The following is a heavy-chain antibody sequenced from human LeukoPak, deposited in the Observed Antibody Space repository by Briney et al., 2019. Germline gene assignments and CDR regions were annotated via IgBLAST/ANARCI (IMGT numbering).Heavy chain of an antibody. J-gene: IGHJ4*02. D-gene: IGHD3-3*01. Sequence: PSETLSLTCAVYGGSFSGYYWGWIRQPPGKGLEWIGEINHSGSTNYNPSLKSRVTISVDTSKNQFSLKLSSVTAADTAVYYCARGLGYDFWSGYTSIWEYWGQGTLVTVSS. CDR3: ARGLGYDFWSGYTSIWEY. CDR2: INHSGST. CDR1: GGSFSGYY. V-gene: IGHV4-34*01.